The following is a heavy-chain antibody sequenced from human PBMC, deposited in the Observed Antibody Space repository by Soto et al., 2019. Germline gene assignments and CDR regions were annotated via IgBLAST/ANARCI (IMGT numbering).Heavy chain of an antibody. CDR1: GGSISSYY. D-gene: IGHD5-12*01. CDR2: IYYSGST. CDR3: ARHQEGGYDLATYYYYTHV. V-gene: IGHV4-59*08. Sequence: PSETLSLTCTVSGGSISSYYWSWIRQPPGKGLEWIGYIYYSGSTNYNPSLKSRVTISVDTSKNQFSLKLSSVTAADTAVYYCARHQEGGYDLATYYYYTHVWGKGTTGTVSS. J-gene: IGHJ6*03.